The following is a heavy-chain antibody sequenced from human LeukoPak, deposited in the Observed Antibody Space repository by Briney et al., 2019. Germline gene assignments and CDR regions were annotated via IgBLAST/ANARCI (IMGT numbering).Heavy chain of an antibody. V-gene: IGHV3-13*01. CDR3: ASLSSGSFDY. CDR2: IDTAGDT. J-gene: IGHJ4*02. CDR1: GFPFSRYD. D-gene: IGHD6-19*01. Sequence: GGSLRLSCAASGFPFSRYDMHWVRHVTGKGLEWVSSIDTAGDTYYPGSVKGRFTISRENAKYSLYLQMNSLRAGDTAVYYCASLSSGSFDYWGQGTLVTVSS.